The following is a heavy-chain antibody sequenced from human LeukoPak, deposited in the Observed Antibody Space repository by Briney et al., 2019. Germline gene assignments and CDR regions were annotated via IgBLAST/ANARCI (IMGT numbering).Heavy chain of an antibody. CDR1: GGSFSGYY. CDR3: AREEVVIRYFDY. D-gene: IGHD3-22*01. Sequence: SETLSLTCAVYGGSFSGYYWSWIRQPPGKGLEWIGYIYHSGSTYYNPSLKSRVTISVDRSKNQFSLKLSSVTAADTAVYYCAREEVVIRYFDYWGQGTLVTVSS. V-gene: IGHV4-34*01. CDR2: IYHSGST. J-gene: IGHJ4*02.